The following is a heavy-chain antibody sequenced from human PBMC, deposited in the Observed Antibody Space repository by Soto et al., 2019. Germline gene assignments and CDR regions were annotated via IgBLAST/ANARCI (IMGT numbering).Heavy chain of an antibody. CDR3: AKDLLLWFGESHFDY. CDR2: ISGSGGST. CDR1: GFTFSSYA. V-gene: IGHV3-23*01. D-gene: IGHD3-10*01. Sequence: GGSLRLSCAASGFTFSSYAMSWVRQAPGKGLEWVSAISGSGGSTYYADSVKGRFTISRDNSKNTLYLQMNSLRAEDTAVYYCAKDLLLWFGESHFDYWGQGTLVTVSS. J-gene: IGHJ4*02.